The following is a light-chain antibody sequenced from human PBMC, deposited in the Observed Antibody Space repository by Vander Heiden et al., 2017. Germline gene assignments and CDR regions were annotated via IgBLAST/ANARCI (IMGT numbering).Light chain of an antibody. V-gene: IGKV2-24*01. CDR3: MQATQFPRT. J-gene: IGKJ1*01. CDR1: HTLVHSDGNTY. Sequence: VFTHPPLSSPFSLPLPSSFSSTSRHTLVHSDGNTYLSWLQQRPGQPPRLLIYKISNRLSGVPDRFSGSGAGTDFTLKISRVEAEDVGIYYCMQATQFPRTFGQGTKVEIK. CDR2: KIS.